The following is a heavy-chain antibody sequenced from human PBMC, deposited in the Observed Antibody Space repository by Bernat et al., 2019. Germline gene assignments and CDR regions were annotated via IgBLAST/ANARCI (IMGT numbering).Heavy chain of an antibody. CDR2: IDWDDDK. J-gene: IGHJ4*02. V-gene: IGHV2-70*01. CDR3: ARGGGYDSAHDD. CDR1: GFSLSTSGMC. Sequence: QVTLRESGPALVKPTQTLTLTCTFSGFSLSTSGMCVSWIRQPPGKALEWLALIDWDDDKYYSTSLKTRLTISKDTSKNQVVLTMTNMEPVDTAAYYCARGGGYDSAHDDGGQGTLVTVSS. D-gene: IGHD5-12*01.